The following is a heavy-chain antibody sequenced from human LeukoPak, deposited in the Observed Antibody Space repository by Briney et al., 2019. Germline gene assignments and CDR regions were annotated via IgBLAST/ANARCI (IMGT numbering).Heavy chain of an antibody. CDR2: ISSNRDTI. Sequence: PGGSLRLSCAAAGFTFDTYPMNWVRQAPGRGLEWISYISSNRDTIYYAASVKGRFTISRDNARYSLYLQMNSLRDEDTAVYYCARGPGYGHYFDYWDQGALVTVSS. D-gene: IGHD5-12*01. CDR1: GFTFDTYP. J-gene: IGHJ4*02. V-gene: IGHV3-48*02. CDR3: ARGPGYGHYFDY.